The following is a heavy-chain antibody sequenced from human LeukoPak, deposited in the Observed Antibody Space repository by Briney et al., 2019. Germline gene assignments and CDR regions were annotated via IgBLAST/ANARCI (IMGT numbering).Heavy chain of an antibody. D-gene: IGHD6-13*01. CDR3: VKEVGAAVGRSSFDY. CDR1: GFTFDDYA. V-gene: IGHV3-9*01. CDR2: ISWNSATI. J-gene: IGHJ4*02. Sequence: GRSLRLSCAASGFTFDDYAMHWVRQTPGKGLEWVSHISWNSATIEYADSVKGRFTISRDNAKNSLYLQMNSLRAEDTALYYCVKEVGAAVGRSSFDYWGQGTLVTVSS.